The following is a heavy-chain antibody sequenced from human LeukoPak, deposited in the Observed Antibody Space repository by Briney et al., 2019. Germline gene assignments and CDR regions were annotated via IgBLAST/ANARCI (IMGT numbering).Heavy chain of an antibody. V-gene: IGHV1-2*02. J-gene: IGHJ6*03. CDR1: GYTFTDYY. Sequence: ASVTVSCTASGYTFTDYYMHWVRQAPGQGLEWMGWINPDSGGTNYAQKFQGRVTMTRDTSISTAYMELSRLSSDDTAVYYCARSTAINYYYYYMDVWGKGTTVTVSS. CDR3: ARSTAINYYYYYMDV. D-gene: IGHD4-11*01. CDR2: INPDSGGT.